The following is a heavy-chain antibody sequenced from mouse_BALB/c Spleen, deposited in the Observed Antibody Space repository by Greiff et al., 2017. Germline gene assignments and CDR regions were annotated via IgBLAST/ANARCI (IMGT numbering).Heavy chain of an antibody. J-gene: IGHJ1*01. CDR3: ATDYGSSYWYFDV. Sequence: VQLKQSGPSLVKPSQTLSLTCSVTGDSITSGYWNWIRKFPGNKLEYMGYISYSGSTYYNPSLKSRISITLDTSKNQYYLQLNSVTTEDTATYYCATDYGSSYWYFDVWGAGTTVTVSS. V-gene: IGHV3-8*02. D-gene: IGHD1-1*01. CDR1: GDSITSGY. CDR2: ISYSGST.